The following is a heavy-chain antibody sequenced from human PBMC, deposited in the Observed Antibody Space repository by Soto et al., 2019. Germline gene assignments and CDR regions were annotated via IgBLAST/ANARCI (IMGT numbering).Heavy chain of an antibody. D-gene: IGHD3-9*01. CDR1: GFTFSSYW. Sequence: GGSLRLSCAASGFTFSSYWMSWVRQAPGKGLEWVANIKQDGSEKYYVDSVKGRFTISRDNAKNSLYLQMNSLRAEDTAVDYCARDRRYDILTGYYYYGMDVWGQGTTVTVSS. CDR3: ARDRRYDILTGYYYYGMDV. CDR2: IKQDGSEK. V-gene: IGHV3-7*01. J-gene: IGHJ6*02.